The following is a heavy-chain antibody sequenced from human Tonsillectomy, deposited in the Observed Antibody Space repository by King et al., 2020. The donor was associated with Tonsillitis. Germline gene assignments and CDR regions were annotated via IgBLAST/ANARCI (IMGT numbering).Heavy chain of an antibody. J-gene: IGHJ4*02. V-gene: IGHV1-69*04. CDR2: IIPILGIT. CDR1: GGTFSSYT. Sequence: QLVQSGAAVKKPGSSVKVSCKTSGGTFSSYTINWVRQAPGQGLEWMGKIIPILGITNYAQNFQGRVTVTADISTSTAYMELSSLRSEDTAIYYCAREIIGGALGYWGQGTLVTVSS. CDR3: AREIIGGALGY. D-gene: IGHD2-21*01.